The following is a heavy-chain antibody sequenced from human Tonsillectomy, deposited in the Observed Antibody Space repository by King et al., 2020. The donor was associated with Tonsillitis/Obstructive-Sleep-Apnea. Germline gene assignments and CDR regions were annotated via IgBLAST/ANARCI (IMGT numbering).Heavy chain of an antibody. D-gene: IGHD6-13*01. CDR3: AQTMGSNWSFDY. CDR2: MSGSAGGT. CDR1: GFTFRSFA. Sequence: VQLVESGGGLVQPGGSLRLSCAASGFTFRSFAMSWVRQAPGKGLEWVSDMSGSAGGTHYADSVKGRFTISRDNSKNTLYLQMNSLRAEDTAVYYCAQTMGSNWSFDYWGQGTLVTVSS. V-gene: IGHV3-23*04. J-gene: IGHJ4*02.